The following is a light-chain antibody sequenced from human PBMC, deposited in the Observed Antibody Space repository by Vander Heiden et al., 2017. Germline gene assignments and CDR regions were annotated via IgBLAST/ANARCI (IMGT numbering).Light chain of an antibody. Sequence: QSALTQPRSVSGSPGPSVTISCTGTSSDVGGYNYVSWYQQHPGKAPKPMIYDVSKRPSGVPDRFSGSKSGNTASLTISGLQAEDEADYYCCSYAGSYTWVFGGGTKLTVL. CDR2: DVS. CDR3: CSYAGSYTWV. CDR1: SSDVGGYNY. V-gene: IGLV2-11*01. J-gene: IGLJ3*02.